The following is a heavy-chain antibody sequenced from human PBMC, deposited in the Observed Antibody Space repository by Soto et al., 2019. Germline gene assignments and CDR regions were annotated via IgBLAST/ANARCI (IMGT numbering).Heavy chain of an antibody. CDR1: GFGFSAYS. CDR2: IDSSGSPT. J-gene: IGHJ4*02. D-gene: IGHD2-8*01. CDR3: ANDRQADGICTFDY. V-gene: IGHV3-23*01. Sequence: GGSLRLSCAASGFGFSAYSMSWVRQAPGKGLEWVSHIDSSGSPTFYADSVKGRFTISRDNSGNILFLQMNNLRAEDSAVYYFANDRQADGICTFDYWGRGTLVTVSS.